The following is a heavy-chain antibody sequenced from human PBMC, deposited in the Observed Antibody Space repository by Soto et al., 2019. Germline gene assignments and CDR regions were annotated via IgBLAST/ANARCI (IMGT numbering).Heavy chain of an antibody. CDR1: GGSMITYY. D-gene: IGHD6-19*01. V-gene: IGHV4-59*01. CDR2: VHHSGST. J-gene: IGHJ4*02. Sequence: QVQLQESGPGLVKPSETLSLTCTVSGGSMITYYWSWIRQSPGKGLEWIGYVHHSGSTLYNPSLRNRATVSLDRSNNHFFLKLTSVTAADTAFFYCAGEVRDGSDWYLDYGGQGILVTVSA. CDR3: AGEVRDGSDWYLDY.